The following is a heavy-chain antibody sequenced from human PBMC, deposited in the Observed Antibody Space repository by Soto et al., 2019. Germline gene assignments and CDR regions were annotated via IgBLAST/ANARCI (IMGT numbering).Heavy chain of an antibody. CDR1: GFTFSSYG. D-gene: IGHD3-9*01. Sequence: GGSLRLSCAASGFTFSSYGMHWVRQAPGKGLEWVAVISYDGSNKYYADSVKGRFTISRDNSKNTLYLQMNSLRAEDTAVYYCATSFRYFDNWGQGTRVTVSS. V-gene: IGHV3-30*03. CDR3: ATSFRYFDN. J-gene: IGHJ4*02. CDR2: ISYDGSNK.